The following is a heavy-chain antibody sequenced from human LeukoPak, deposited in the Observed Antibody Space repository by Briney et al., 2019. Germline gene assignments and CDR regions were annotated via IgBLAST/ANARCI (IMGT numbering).Heavy chain of an antibody. D-gene: IGHD6-13*01. CDR1: GGTFSSYA. V-gene: IGHV1-69*04. CDR3: ARGSSSWVDY. J-gene: IGHJ4*02. Sequence: SVTVSCKASGGTFSSYAISWVRQAPGQGLEWMGRIIPILGIANYAQKFQGRVTITADKSTSTAYMELSSLRSEDTAVYYCARGSSSWVDYWGQGTLVTVSS. CDR2: IIPILGIA.